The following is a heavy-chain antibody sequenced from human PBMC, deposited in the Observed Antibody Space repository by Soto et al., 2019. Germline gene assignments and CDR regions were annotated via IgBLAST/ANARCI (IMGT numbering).Heavy chain of an antibody. CDR3: ARVYCSGGSCYDEDYYYGMDV. CDR2: IIPIFGTA. CDR1: GGTFSSYA. D-gene: IGHD2-15*01. Sequence: ASVKVSCKASGGTFSSYAISWVRQAPGQGLEWMGGIIPIFGTANYAQKFQGRVTITADESTSTAYMELSSLRSEDTAVYYCARVYCSGGSCYDEDYYYGMDVWGQGTTVTVSS. J-gene: IGHJ6*02. V-gene: IGHV1-69*13.